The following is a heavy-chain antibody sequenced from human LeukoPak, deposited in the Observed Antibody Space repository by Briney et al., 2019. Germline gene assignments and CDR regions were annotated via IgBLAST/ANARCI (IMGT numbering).Heavy chain of an antibody. J-gene: IGHJ4*02. CDR1: GFTFSSYS. CDR2: ISSSSSYT. Sequence: PGGSLRLSCAASGFTFSSYSMNWVRQAPGKGLEWVSSISSSSSYTYYADSVKGRFTISRDNAKNSLYLQMNSLRAEDTAVYYCARSCCRDGYNQDENYFDYWGQGTLVTVSS. CDR3: ARSCCRDGYNQDENYFDY. V-gene: IGHV3-21*01. D-gene: IGHD5-24*01.